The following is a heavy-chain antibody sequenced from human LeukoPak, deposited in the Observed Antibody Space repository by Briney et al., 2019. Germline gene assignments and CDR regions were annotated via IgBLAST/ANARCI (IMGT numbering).Heavy chain of an antibody. J-gene: IGHJ3*02. D-gene: IGHD2-15*01. CDR1: GFTFSSYA. V-gene: IGHV3-23*01. CDR2: ISGSSGDT. Sequence: GGSLRLSCAASGFTFSSYAMSWVRQAPGKGLEWVSTISGSSGDTYYADSVKGRFTISRDNSKNTLYLQMNSLRAEDTAVYYCARRIVVVITATPGNDAFDIWGQGTMVTVSS. CDR3: ARRIVVVITATPGNDAFDI.